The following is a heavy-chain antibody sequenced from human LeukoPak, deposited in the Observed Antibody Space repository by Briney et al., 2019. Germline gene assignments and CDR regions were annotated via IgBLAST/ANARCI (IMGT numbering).Heavy chain of an antibody. Sequence: GGSLRLSCSVSGFSFSNYGMHWVRQAPGKGLEWVAFIRYDGSNKYYADSVKGRFTISRDNSKNTLYLQMNSLRAEDTAVYYCAKDFLIFGAPGYYYYMDVWGKGTTVTVSS. V-gene: IGHV3-30*02. J-gene: IGHJ6*03. CDR1: GFSFSNYG. CDR2: IRYDGSNK. D-gene: IGHD3-3*01. CDR3: AKDFLIFGAPGYYYYMDV.